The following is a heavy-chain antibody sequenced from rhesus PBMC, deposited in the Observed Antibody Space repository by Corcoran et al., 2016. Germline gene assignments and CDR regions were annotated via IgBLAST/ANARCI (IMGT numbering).Heavy chain of an antibody. J-gene: IGHJ4*01. CDR2: INTGGGRT. Sequence: EVQLVESGGGLVQPGGSLRLSCTGSGFTFSNFYIYWVRQAPGKGLEWVSAINTGGGRTWYTDSVKGRFTISKENARNTLYLQMDSLRAEDTAVYYCAKGSSGYNDFDYWGQGVLVTVSS. V-gene: IGHV3-8*01. CDR1: GFTFSNFY. CDR3: AKGSSGYNDFDY. D-gene: IGHD3-28*01.